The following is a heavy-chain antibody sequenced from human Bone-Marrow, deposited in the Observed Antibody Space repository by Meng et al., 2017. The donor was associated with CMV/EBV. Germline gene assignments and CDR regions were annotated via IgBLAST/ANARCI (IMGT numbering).Heavy chain of an antibody. CDR2: INPSGGST. V-gene: IGHV1-46*01. Sequence: ASVKVSCKASGYTFTSYYMHWVRQAPGQGLEWMGIINPSGGSTSYAQKFQGRVTMTRDTSTSTVYMELSSLRSDDTAVYYCARDRMVRGVANWFDPWGQGTLVTVSS. CDR3: ARDRMVRGVANWFDP. J-gene: IGHJ5*02. D-gene: IGHD3-10*01. CDR1: GYTFTSYY.